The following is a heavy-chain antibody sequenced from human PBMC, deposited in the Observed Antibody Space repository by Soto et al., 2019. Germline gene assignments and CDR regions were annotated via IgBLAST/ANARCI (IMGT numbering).Heavy chain of an antibody. CDR3: ARSVIPAAGRWFDP. J-gene: IGHJ5*02. CDR1: GFTFSSYA. D-gene: IGHD6-13*01. Sequence: GGSLRLSCAASGFTFSSYAMIWVRQAPGKGLEWVSAISGSGGSTYYADSVKGRFTISRDNSKDTLYLQMNSLRAEDTAVYYWARSVIPAAGRWFDPWGQGTLVTVSS. V-gene: IGHV3-23*01. CDR2: ISGSGGST.